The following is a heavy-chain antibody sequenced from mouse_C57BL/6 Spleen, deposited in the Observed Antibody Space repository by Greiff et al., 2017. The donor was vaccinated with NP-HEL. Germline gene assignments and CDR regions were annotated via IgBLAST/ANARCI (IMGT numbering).Heavy chain of an antibody. D-gene: IGHD1-1*01. Sequence: QVQPKQSGPELVKPGASVKISCKASGYTFTDYYINWVKQRPGQGLEWIGWIYPGSGNTKYNEKFKGKATLTVDTSSSTAYMQLSSLTSEDSAVYFCARSGHYYGSSPPWFAYWGQGTLVTVSA. CDR1: GYTFTDYY. J-gene: IGHJ3*01. CDR3: ARSGHYYGSSPPWFAY. CDR2: IYPGSGNT. V-gene: IGHV1-84*01.